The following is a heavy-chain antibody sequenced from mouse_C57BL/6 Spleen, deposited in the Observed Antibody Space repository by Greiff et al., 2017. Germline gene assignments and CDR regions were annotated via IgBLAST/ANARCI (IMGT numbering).Heavy chain of an antibody. CDR2: IRNKANGYTT. J-gene: IGHJ2*01. D-gene: IGHD4-1*02. Sequence: EVKLVESGGGLVQPGGSLSLSCAASGFTFTDYYMSWVRQPPGKALEWLGFIRNKANGYTTEYSASVKGRFTISKDNSQSILYLQMNALRAEDSATYYCARYDNWDTAYYFDYWGQGTTLTVSS. V-gene: IGHV7-3*01. CDR3: ARYDNWDTAYYFDY. CDR1: GFTFTDYY.